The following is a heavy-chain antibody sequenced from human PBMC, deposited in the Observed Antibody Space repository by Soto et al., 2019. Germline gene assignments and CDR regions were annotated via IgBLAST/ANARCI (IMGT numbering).Heavy chain of an antibody. CDR3: AKGLGEGLGSTLMDV. D-gene: IGHD2-2*01. V-gene: IGHV3-30*18. CDR2: ISYDGSNK. Sequence: PGGSLRLSCAASGFTFSSYGMHWVRQAPGKGLEWVAVISYDGSNKYYADSVKGRFTISRDNSKNTLYLQMNSLRAEDTAVYYCAKGLGEGLGSTLMDVWGQGTTVTVSS. CDR1: GFTFSSYG. J-gene: IGHJ6*02.